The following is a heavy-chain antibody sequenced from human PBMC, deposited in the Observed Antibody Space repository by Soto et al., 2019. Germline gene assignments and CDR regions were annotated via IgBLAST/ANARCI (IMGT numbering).Heavy chain of an antibody. CDR3: AGLHFWSGYFDY. V-gene: IGHV4-31*03. CDR2: IYYSGST. CDR1: GGSISSGGYY. Sequence: QVQLQESGPGLVKPSQTLSLTCTVSGGSISSGGYYWSWIRQHPGKGLEWIGYIYYSGSTYYNPSLKRRVTISVDTSKNQFSLKLSSVTAADTAVYYCAGLHFWSGYFDYWGQGTLVTVSS. J-gene: IGHJ4*02. D-gene: IGHD3-3*01.